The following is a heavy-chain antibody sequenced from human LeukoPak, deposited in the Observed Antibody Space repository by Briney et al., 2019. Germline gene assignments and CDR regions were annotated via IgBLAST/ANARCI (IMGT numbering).Heavy chain of an antibody. CDR1: GFTFSSYA. CDR2: ISYDGSNK. V-gene: IGHV3-30-3*01. CDR3: ARDGPHCITGCPGAWLDR. J-gene: IGHJ5*02. D-gene: IGHD1-14*01. Sequence: SGGSLRLSCAASGFTFSSYAMHWVRQAPGKGLEWVAVISYDGSNKYYADSVKGRFTISRDNSKNTLYLQMNSLRAEDTAVYYCARDGPHCITGCPGAWLDRWGKGILVTVSS.